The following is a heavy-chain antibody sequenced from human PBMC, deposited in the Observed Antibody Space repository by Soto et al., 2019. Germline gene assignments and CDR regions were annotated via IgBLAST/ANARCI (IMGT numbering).Heavy chain of an antibody. J-gene: IGHJ5*02. Sequence: ASVKVSCKASGYTFISYYMHWVRQAPGQGLVWMGIISPSGGSTIYAQKFQGRVTMTRDTSTSTVYMQLSSLRSEDTAVYYCARGAAVAGGNNWFDPWGQGTLVTVSS. CDR1: GYTFISYY. D-gene: IGHD6-19*01. CDR3: ARGAAVAGGNNWFDP. V-gene: IGHV1-46*01. CDR2: ISPSGGST.